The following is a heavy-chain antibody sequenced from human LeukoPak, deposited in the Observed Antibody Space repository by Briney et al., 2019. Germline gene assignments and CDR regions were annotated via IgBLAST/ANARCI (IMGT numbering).Heavy chain of an antibody. Sequence: PSETLSLTCAVYGGSFSGYYWSWIRQPPGKGLEWIGEINHSGSTNYNPSLKSRVTISVDTSKNQFSLKLSSVTAADTAVYYCARRGRSRGSYYYFDYWGQGTLVTVSS. CDR1: GGSFSGYY. CDR2: INHSGST. D-gene: IGHD1-26*01. V-gene: IGHV4-34*01. J-gene: IGHJ4*02. CDR3: ARRGRSRGSYYYFDY.